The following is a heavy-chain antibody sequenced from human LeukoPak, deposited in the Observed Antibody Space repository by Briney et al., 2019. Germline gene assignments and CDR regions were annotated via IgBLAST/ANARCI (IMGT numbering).Heavy chain of an antibody. V-gene: IGHV1-18*01. Sequence: ASVKVSCKASGYTFTSYGISWVRQAPGQGLEWMGWISAYNGNTNYAQKLQGRVTMTTDTSTSTAYMELRSLRSDDTAVYYCARDPGEGYCSGGSCYSVTWDQGTLVTVSS. CDR1: GYTFTSYG. CDR2: ISAYNGNT. D-gene: IGHD2-15*01. CDR3: ARDPGEGYCSGGSCYSVT. J-gene: IGHJ5*02.